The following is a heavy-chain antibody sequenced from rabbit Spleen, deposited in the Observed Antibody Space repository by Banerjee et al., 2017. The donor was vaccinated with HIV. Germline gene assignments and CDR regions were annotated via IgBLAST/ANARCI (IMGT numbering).Heavy chain of an antibody. CDR1: GFSFSNSYY. D-gene: IGHD8-1*01. Sequence: QSLEESGGDLVKPGASLTLSCTASGFSFSNSYYICWVRQAPGKGLEWIACIYAGSSGETYYATWAKGRFTVSKTSSTTVTLQMTSLTAADTATYFCARDTGSSFSSYGMDLWGPGTLVTVS. CDR3: ARDTGSSFSSYGMDL. CDR2: IYAGSSGET. J-gene: IGHJ6*01. V-gene: IGHV1S40*01.